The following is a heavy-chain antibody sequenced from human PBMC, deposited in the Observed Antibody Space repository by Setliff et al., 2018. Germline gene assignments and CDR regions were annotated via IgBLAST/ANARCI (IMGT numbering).Heavy chain of an antibody. D-gene: IGHD2-2*01. J-gene: IGHJ4*02. CDR2: IYYSGDT. CDR3: ASCRYQVPYDY. CDR1: GGSMITNDYF. Sequence: SETLSLTCTVSGGSMITNDYFWGWIRQPPGTGLEWIGSIYYSGDTYYNPSLKSRATVSVDTSTSQFSLRLTSVTAADTAAYYCASCRYQVPYDYWGQGILVTVSS. V-gene: IGHV4-39*07.